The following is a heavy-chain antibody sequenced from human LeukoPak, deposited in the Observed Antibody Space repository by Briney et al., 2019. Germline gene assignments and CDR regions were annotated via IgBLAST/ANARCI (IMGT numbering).Heavy chain of an antibody. D-gene: IGHD6-13*01. CDR3: TREWGTAADY. CDR2: MTYDGSNN. CDR1: GFTFHNYA. J-gene: IGHJ4*02. Sequence: GGSLRLSCVTSGFTFHNYAVHWVRQAPGKGLEWVAVMTYDGSNNYYADSVKGRFTLSRVSSKNTLYLQMDSLRPEDTAVYYCTREWGTAADYWGQGTLVTVSS. V-gene: IGHV3-30-3*01.